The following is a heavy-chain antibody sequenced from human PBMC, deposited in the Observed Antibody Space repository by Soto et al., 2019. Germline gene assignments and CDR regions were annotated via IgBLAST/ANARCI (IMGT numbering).Heavy chain of an antibody. J-gene: IGHJ6*03. CDR3: ARTVLGPDLLADSFVDYYYYMDV. D-gene: IGHD3-9*01. CDR2: DYYTGST. V-gene: IGHV4-59*08. CDR1: DGSSVNFC. Sequence: TLSVRCSVVDGSSVNFCGRRILQPPGKGLEWIGYDYYTGSTSYNPSLKRRVTFSADSSRGQFSLRLNSVTAADTAVYYCARTVLGPDLLADSFVDYYYYMDVWGQGTTVTVSS.